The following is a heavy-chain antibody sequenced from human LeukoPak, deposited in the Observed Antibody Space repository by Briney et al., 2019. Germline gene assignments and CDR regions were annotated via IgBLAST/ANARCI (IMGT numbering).Heavy chain of an antibody. CDR3: VRNPSNSGNWFDL. CDR1: GLNLRDYW. V-gene: IGHV3-74*01. J-gene: IGHJ5*02. Sequence: PGGSLRLSCAASGLNLRDYWMHWARQAPGKGLVWVSRLGTDGTYTNYADSVKGRFTISRDNAKNTLYLQMDSLRAEDTAFYYCVRNPSNSGNWFDLWGQGTLVTVSS. D-gene: IGHD4-11*01. CDR2: LGTDGTYT.